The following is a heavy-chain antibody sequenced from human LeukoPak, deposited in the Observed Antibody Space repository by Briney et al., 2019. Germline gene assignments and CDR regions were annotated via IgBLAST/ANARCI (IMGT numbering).Heavy chain of an antibody. Sequence: GGSLRLSCATSQFIFSDYYMNWHRQAPGKGPEWFAYLSGSGTNIYYADSVKGRFTISRDNTKNLLFLQMTSLTAEGTAVYYCARGVSSDFWGQGTLVTVSS. J-gene: IGHJ4*02. D-gene: IGHD2-8*01. V-gene: IGHV3-11*01. CDR1: QFIFSDYY. CDR3: ARGVSSDF. CDR2: LSGSGTNI.